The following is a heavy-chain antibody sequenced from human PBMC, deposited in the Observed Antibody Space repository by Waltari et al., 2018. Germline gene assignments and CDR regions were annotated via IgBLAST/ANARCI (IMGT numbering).Heavy chain of an antibody. Sequence: QVQLQQWGAGLLKPSETLSLTCAVYGGSFSGYYWSWIRQPPGKGLEWIGEINHSGSTNYNPSLKSRVTISDTSKNQFSLKLNSVTAADTAVYYCARGSRRYYYMDVWGKGTTVTVSS. CDR2: INHSGST. CDR1: GGSFSGYY. J-gene: IGHJ6*03. V-gene: IGHV4-34*01. CDR3: ARGSRRYYYMDV.